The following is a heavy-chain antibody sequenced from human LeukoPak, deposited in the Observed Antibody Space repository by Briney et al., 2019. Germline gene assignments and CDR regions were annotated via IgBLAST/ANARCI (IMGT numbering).Heavy chain of an antibody. J-gene: IGHJ3*02. V-gene: IGHV1-8*03. CDR1: GYTFSSYD. CDR2: MNPNSGNR. Sequence: ASVKVSCKASGYTFSSYDINWVRQATGQGLEWMGWMNPNSGNRGYAQKFQGRVTITRNTSISTAYMELSSLRAEDTAVYYCARDRITMVRGVVSSDAFDIWGQGTMVTVSS. D-gene: IGHD3-10*01. CDR3: ARDRITMVRGVVSSDAFDI.